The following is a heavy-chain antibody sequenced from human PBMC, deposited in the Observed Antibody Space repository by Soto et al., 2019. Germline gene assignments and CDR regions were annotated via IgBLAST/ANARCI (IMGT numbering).Heavy chain of an antibody. Sequence: QLQLQESGPGLVKPSETLSLTCTVSGGSISSSSYYWGWIRQPPGKGLEWIGSIYYSGSTYYNPSLKSRVTISVDTSKHQCSLKLSSVSAADTAVYYCASHTPAISISDHWGQGTLVTVSS. J-gene: IGHJ1*01. CDR1: GGSISSSSYY. D-gene: IGHD2-15*01. CDR3: ASHTPAISISDH. V-gene: IGHV4-39*01. CDR2: IYYSGST.